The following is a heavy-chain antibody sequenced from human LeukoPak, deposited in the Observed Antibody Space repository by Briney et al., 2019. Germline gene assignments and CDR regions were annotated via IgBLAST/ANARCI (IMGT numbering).Heavy chain of an antibody. CDR3: ASEINWGSGAFDV. J-gene: IGHJ3*01. Sequence: GGSLRLSCAGSGLFFNNFWMTWVRQAPGKGLEWVANINEDGSRANYVDSVKGRITISRDNAKNSLYLQMNSLRPEDTAIYYCASEINWGSGAFDVWGQGTIVTVSS. CDR1: GLFFNNFW. V-gene: IGHV3-7*01. CDR2: INEDGSRA. D-gene: IGHD7-27*01.